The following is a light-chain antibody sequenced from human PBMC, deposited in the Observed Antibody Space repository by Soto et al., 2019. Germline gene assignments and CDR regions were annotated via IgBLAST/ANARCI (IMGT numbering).Light chain of an antibody. J-gene: IGKJ1*01. CDR2: GAS. V-gene: IGKV3-20*01. CDR1: QSVSSSY. Sequence: EFVLTQSPGTLSLSPGERATLSCRASQSVSSSYLAWYQQKPGQAPRLLIYGASNRATGIPDRFSGSGSGTDFTLTISRLEPEDSAVYYCQQYGSSGTFGQGTKVDIK. CDR3: QQYGSSGT.